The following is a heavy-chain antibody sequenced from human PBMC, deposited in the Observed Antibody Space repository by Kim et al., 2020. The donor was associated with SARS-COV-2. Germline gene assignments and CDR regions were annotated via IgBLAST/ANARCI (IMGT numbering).Heavy chain of an antibody. CDR3: GRGRSGSYDY. Sequence: LSLTCAASGLTLSSSWMGWVRQAPGKGLEWVASIKPDGSEKYYVDSVKGRFTISRDNAKNSLCLQMNSLRAEDTAVYYCGRGRSGSYDYWGQGTLVTVSS. V-gene: IGHV3-7*01. CDR1: GLTLSSSW. D-gene: IGHD1-26*01. CDR2: IKPDGSEK. J-gene: IGHJ4*02.